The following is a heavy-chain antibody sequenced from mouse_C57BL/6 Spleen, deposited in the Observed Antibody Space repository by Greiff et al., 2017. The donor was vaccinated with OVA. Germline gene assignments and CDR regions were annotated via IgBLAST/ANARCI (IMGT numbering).Heavy chain of an antibody. CDR2: IWTGGGT. CDR3: ARNSDWAITTVVADYFDY. J-gene: IGHJ2*01. CDR1: GFSLTSYA. Sequence: QVQLKESGPGLVAPSQSLSITCTVSGFSLTSYAISWVRQPPGKGLEWLGVIWTGGGTNDNSALKSRLSISKDNSKSQVFLKMSSLQTDDTTRYYCARNSDWAITTVVADYFDYWGQGTTLTVSS. D-gene: IGHD1-1*01. V-gene: IGHV2-9-1*01.